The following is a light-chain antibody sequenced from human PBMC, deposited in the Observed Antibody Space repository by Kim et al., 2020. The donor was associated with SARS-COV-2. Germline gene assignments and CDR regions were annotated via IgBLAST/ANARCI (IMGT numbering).Light chain of an antibody. Sequence: NFMLTQPHSVSESPGKTVTISCTRSSGSIASNHVQWYQQRPGSAPTIVIYEDTQRPSGVPDRFSGSIDRPSNSASLTISGLKTEDEADYYCRSYDSSTFLVFGAGTKVTVL. CDR2: EDT. CDR1: SGSIASNH. CDR3: RSYDSSTFLV. V-gene: IGLV6-57*04. J-gene: IGLJ1*01.